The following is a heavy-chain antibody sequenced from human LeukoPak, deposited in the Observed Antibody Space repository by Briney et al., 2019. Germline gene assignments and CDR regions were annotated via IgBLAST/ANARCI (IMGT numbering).Heavy chain of an antibody. Sequence: GGSLRLSCAAPGFTFSSYGMHWVRQAPGKGLEWVAVIWYDGSNKYYADSVKGRFTISRDNSKNTLYLQMNSLRAEDTAVYYCAKDSVISSGWYCFDYWGPGTLVTVSS. V-gene: IGHV3-33*06. CDR3: AKDSVISSGWYCFDY. CDR1: GFTFSSYG. CDR2: IWYDGSNK. D-gene: IGHD6-19*01. J-gene: IGHJ4*02.